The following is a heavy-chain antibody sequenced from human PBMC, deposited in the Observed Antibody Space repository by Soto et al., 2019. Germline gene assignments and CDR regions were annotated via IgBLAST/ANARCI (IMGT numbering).Heavy chain of an antibody. Sequence: QVQLQESGPGLVKPSQTLSLTCTVSGGSISSGDYYWSWIRQHPGKGLEWIGYIYYSGSTYYNPSLKSRVTISVDTSKYQFFLKLSSVTAADPAVYYCARWWSGSRQGFDPWGQGTLVTVSS. CDR3: ARWWSGSRQGFDP. J-gene: IGHJ5*02. V-gene: IGHV4-31*03. CDR1: GGSISSGDYY. D-gene: IGHD3-3*01. CDR2: IYYSGST.